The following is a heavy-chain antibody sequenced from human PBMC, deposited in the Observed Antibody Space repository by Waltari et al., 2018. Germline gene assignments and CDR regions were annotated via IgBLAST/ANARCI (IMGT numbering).Heavy chain of an antibody. Sequence: QVQMVQSGAEVKKPGSSVKVSCKASGGNFGNNIISWVRQAPGQGLEWMVGITPILDTKNHAVKFRGRLTITADESTGTVYMELASLRPDDTAVYYCARDSTSSSHFDSCGQGTQVTVSS. CDR1: GGNFGNNI. V-gene: IGHV1-69*01. J-gene: IGHJ4*02. CDR2: ITPILDTK. CDR3: ARDSTSSSHFDS. D-gene: IGHD6-13*01.